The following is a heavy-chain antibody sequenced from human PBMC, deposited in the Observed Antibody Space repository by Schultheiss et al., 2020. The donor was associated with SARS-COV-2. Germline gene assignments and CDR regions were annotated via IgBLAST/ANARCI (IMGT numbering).Heavy chain of an antibody. J-gene: IGHJ4*02. V-gene: IGHV3-23*01. Sequence: GGSLRLSCAASGFSFSDYYMSWIRQAPGKGLEWVSAISGSGGSTYYADSVKGRFTISRDNSKNTLYLQMNSLRAEDTAVYYCARDLPPLDYWGQGTLVTVSS. CDR1: GFSFSDYY. CDR2: ISGSGGST. CDR3: ARDLPPLDY.